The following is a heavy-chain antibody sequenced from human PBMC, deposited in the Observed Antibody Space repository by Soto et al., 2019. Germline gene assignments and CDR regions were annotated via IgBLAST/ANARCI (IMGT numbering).Heavy chain of an antibody. CDR1: GGSFSGYY. J-gene: IGHJ5*02. D-gene: IGHD6-25*01. Sequence: QVQLQQWGAGLLKPSETLSLTCAVYGGSFSGYYWSWIRQPPGKGLEWIGEINHSGSTNYNPSLKSQVTISVDTSKNQFSLKLSSVTAADTAVYYCARRSAAGPWGQGTLVTVSS. V-gene: IGHV4-34*01. CDR2: INHSGST. CDR3: ARRSAAGP.